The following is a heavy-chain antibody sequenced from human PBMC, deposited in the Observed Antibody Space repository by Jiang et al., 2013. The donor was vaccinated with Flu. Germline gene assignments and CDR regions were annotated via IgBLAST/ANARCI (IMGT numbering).Heavy chain of an antibody. J-gene: IGHJ6*02. D-gene: IGHD6-19*01. CDR1: GFTFSSYA. CDR2: ISYDGSNK. Sequence: QLLESGGGVVQPGRSLRLSCAASGFTFSSYAMYWVRQAPGKGLEWVAVISYDGSNKYYADSVKGRFTVSRDNSKNTLYLQMNSLRTEDTAVYYCARDLREVAGPHSRAKISLFYYSAMDVWGQGTTVTVSS. CDR3: ARDLREVAGPHSRAKISLFYYSAMDV. V-gene: IGHV3-30-3*01.